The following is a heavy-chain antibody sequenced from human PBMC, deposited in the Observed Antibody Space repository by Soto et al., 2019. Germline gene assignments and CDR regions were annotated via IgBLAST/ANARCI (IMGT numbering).Heavy chain of an antibody. D-gene: IGHD3-16*02. V-gene: IGHV1-69*13. J-gene: IGHJ4*02. CDR3: AGIMITFGGVIVHYYFDY. Sequence: GASVKVSCKASGGTFSSYAISWVRQAPGQGLEWMGGIIPIFGTANYAQKFQGRVTITADESTSTAYMELSSLRSEDTAVYYCAGIMITFGGVIVHYYFDYWGQGTLVTVSS. CDR2: IIPIFGTA. CDR1: GGTFSSYA.